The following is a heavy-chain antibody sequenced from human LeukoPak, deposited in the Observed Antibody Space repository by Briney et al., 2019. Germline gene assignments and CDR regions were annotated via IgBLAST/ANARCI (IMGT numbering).Heavy chain of an antibody. CDR2: IKQDGSEK. V-gene: IGHV3-7*01. D-gene: IGHD6-19*01. CDR1: GFTFSSYA. CDR3: SRSSIAVAWN. Sequence: GGSLRLSCAASGFTFSSYAMSWVRQAPGKGLEWVANIKQDGSEKFYVGSVRGRFTISRDNAKNSLYLQMNSLRAEDTAIYYCSRSSIAVAWNWGQGTLVTVSS. J-gene: IGHJ4*02.